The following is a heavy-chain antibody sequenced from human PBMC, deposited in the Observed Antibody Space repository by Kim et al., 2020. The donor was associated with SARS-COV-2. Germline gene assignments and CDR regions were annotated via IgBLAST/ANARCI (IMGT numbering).Heavy chain of an antibody. Sequence: SETLSLTCAVYGGSFSGYYWSWIRQPPGKGLEWIGEINHSGSTNYNPSLKSRVTISVDTSKNQFSLKLSSVTAADTAVYYCARGLSRGVSWGQGTLVTVSS. D-gene: IGHD1-26*01. CDR3: ARGLSRGVS. CDR1: GGSFSGYY. CDR2: INHSGST. J-gene: IGHJ4*02. V-gene: IGHV4-34*01.